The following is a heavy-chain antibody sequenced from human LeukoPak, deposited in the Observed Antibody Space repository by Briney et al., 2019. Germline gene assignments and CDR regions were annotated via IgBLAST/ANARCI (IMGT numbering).Heavy chain of an antibody. D-gene: IGHD3-9*01. V-gene: IGHV1-18*01. J-gene: IGHJ4*02. CDR2: ISAYNGNT. CDR1: GYTFTSYG. Sequence: ASVKVSCKASGYTFTSYGISWVRQAPGQGLEWMGWISAYNGNTNYAQKLQGRVTMTTDTSTSTAYMELRSLRSDDTAVYYCAREKVYYDILTGYVYWGQGTLVTVSS. CDR3: AREKVYYDILTGYVY.